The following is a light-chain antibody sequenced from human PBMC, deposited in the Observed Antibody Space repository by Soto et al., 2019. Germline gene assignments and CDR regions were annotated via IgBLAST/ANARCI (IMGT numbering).Light chain of an antibody. CDR1: QSVSSY. CDR2: GVS. Sequence: EIVLTQSPATLSLSPGERATLSCRASQSVSSYLAWYQQKPGRAPRLLIYGVSTRATGIPARFSGSGSETDFTLSISRLEPEDFAVYYCQQYGGLPRTFGQGTKVDI. V-gene: IGKV3-20*01. J-gene: IGKJ1*01. CDR3: QQYGGLPRT.